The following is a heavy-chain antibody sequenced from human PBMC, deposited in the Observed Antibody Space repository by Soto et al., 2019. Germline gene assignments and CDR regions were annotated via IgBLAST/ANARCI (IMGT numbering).Heavy chain of an antibody. CDR2: IGADGTHK. Sequence: QVRLVESGGGVVQPGRSLRLSCAASGFIIPCCAIHWIRQSPGKGLEWVAVIGADGTHKYYGDSVQGRFTISRDTSQNMVFLQTDSLTAEDTALYYCARDVRVGEPDYFDDWGQGTLVSVSS. CDR3: ARDVRVGEPDYFDD. CDR1: GFIIPCCA. V-gene: IGHV3-30*01. J-gene: IGHJ4*02. D-gene: IGHD1-26*01.